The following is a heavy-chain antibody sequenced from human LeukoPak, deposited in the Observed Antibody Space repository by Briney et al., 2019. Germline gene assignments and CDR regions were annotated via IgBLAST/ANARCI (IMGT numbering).Heavy chain of an antibody. CDR1: GGSISSSNL. CDR2: IYHSGST. V-gene: IGHV4-4*02. CDR3: ASGSGSYYPFDY. J-gene: IGHJ4*02. Sequence: PSGTLSLTCAVSGGSISSSNLWSWVRQYPGRGLEWIGEIYHSGSTNYNPSLKSRVTISVDKSKNQFSLKLTSVTAADTAVYYCASGSGSYYPFDYWGQGTLVTVSS. D-gene: IGHD1-26*01.